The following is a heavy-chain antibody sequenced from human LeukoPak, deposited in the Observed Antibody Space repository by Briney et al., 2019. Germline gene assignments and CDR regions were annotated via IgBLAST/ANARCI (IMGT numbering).Heavy chain of an antibody. J-gene: IGHJ4*02. D-gene: IGHD6-19*01. CDR1: GGSISGYY. CDR3: ARGWGITAGFDY. CDR2: INHSGST. V-gene: IGHV4-34*01. Sequence: SSETLSLTCAVYGGSISGYYWSWIRQPPGKGLEWIGCINHSGSTNYNPSLKSRVTISVDTSKNQFSLKLSSVTAADTAVYYCARGWGITAGFDYWGQGTLVTVSS.